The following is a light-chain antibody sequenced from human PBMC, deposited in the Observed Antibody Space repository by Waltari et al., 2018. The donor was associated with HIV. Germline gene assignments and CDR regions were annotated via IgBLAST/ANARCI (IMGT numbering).Light chain of an antibody. CDR3: QQYGSSPRT. CDR1: QSVNSNF. J-gene: IGKJ1*01. V-gene: IGKV3-20*01. CDR2: SAS. Sequence: EIVLTQSPDTLSLSPGERATLSCRASQSVNSNFLAWYQQKPGHAPRLLIYSASSRATHIPDRFSGSGSGADFTLTIARLETEDFAVYYCQQYGSSPRTFGQGTKVELK.